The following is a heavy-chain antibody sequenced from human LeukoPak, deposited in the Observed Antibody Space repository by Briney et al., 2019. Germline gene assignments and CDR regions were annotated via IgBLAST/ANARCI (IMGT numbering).Heavy chain of an antibody. D-gene: IGHD3-10*01. CDR3: ARGAVRGRSDYYGMDV. J-gene: IGHJ6*02. CDR2: INHSGST. Sequence: SETLSLTCAVYGGSFSGYYWSWIRQPPGKGLEWIGEINHSGSTNYNPSLKSRVTILVETSKNQFSLRLSSVIAADTAVYYCARGAVRGRSDYYGMDVWGQGTTVTVSS. V-gene: IGHV4-34*01. CDR1: GGSFSGYY.